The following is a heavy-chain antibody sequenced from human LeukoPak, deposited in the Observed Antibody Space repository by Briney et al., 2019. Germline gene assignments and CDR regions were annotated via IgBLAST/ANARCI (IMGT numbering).Heavy chain of an antibody. J-gene: IGHJ4*02. CDR2: ISGSGGST. CDR3: AKAEGYYYDSSGYRTPWDY. CDR1: GFTFSSYA. D-gene: IGHD3-22*01. V-gene: IGHV3-23*01. Sequence: PGGSLRLSCAASGFTFSSYAMSWVRQAPGKGLEWVSAISGSGGSTYYADSVKGRFTISRDNSKNTLYLQMNSLRAEDTAVYYCAKAEGYYYDSSGYRTPWDYWGQGTLVTVSS.